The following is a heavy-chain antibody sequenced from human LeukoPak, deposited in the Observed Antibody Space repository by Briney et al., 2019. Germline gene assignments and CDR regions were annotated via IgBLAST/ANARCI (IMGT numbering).Heavy chain of an antibody. Sequence: PGGSLRLSCAASGFTFSDYYMSWIRQAQGKGLEWVSYISDSGSNMYYADSVKGRFTISRDNAKNSLYLQMNSLRAEDTAVYFCARTKTNYYGSGSYYGGVYYYYMDVWGKGTTVTVSS. J-gene: IGHJ6*03. D-gene: IGHD3-10*01. CDR2: ISDSGSNM. CDR1: GFTFSDYY. CDR3: ARTKTNYYGSGSYYGGVYYYYMDV. V-gene: IGHV3-11*01.